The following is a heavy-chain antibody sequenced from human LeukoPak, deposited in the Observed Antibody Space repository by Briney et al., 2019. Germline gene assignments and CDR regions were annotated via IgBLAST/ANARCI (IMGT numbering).Heavy chain of an antibody. CDR3: AKAGAVRFDP. J-gene: IGHJ5*02. D-gene: IGHD3-10*01. Sequence: GGSLRLSCAASGFIVNTNYMTWVRQAPGRGLEWVSFIYADGNTYYSDSVKGRFTISRDNAKNSLYLQMISLRVDDTAIYYCAKAGAVRFDPWGQGTLVTVSS. V-gene: IGHV3-53*01. CDR1: GFIVNTNY. CDR2: IYADGNT.